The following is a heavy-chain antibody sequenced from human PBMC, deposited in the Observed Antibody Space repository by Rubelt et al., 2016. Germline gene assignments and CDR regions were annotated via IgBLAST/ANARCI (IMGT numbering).Heavy chain of an antibody. CDR1: GGSISSSSYY. J-gene: IGHJ4*02. V-gene: IGHV4-39*07. CDR3: ARGYCTNGVCYGGDY. D-gene: IGHD2-8*01. Sequence: QLQLQESGPGLVKPSETLSLTCTVSGGSISSSSYYWGWIRQPPGKGLEWIGSIYYSGSTYYNPSLKSRVNISVDTSRNQFSLKLSSVTAADTAVYYCARGYCTNGVCYGGDYWGQGTLVTVSS. CDR2: IYYSGST.